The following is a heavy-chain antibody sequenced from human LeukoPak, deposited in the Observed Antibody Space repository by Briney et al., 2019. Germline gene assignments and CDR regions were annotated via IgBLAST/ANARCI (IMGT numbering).Heavy chain of an antibody. CDR3: AKSGNSGAFDY. D-gene: IGHD4-23*01. CDR2: ISPSGRST. Sequence: PGGSLRLPCAASGFTFSSYGMSWVRQAPGKGPECVSAISPSGRSTYYADSVKGRFTISRDNSKNTLYLQMNSLRAEDTAVYYCAKSGNSGAFDYWGQGTLVTVSS. CDR1: GFTFSSYG. V-gene: IGHV3-23*01. J-gene: IGHJ4*02.